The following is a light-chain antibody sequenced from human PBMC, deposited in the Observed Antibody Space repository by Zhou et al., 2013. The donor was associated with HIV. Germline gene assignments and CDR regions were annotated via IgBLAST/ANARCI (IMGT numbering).Light chain of an antibody. CDR3: QQFSGYPYS. CDR1: QGIRKD. V-gene: IGKV1-17*01. CDR2: GAS. Sequence: DIQMTQSPSTLSASVGDRVTVTCRASQGIRKDLGWYQQTPGKAPKRLIYGASNLETGVPSRFSGSGSGTHFVLTIRSLQPEDFATYYCQQFSGYPYSFGQGTELDIK. J-gene: IGKJ2*01.